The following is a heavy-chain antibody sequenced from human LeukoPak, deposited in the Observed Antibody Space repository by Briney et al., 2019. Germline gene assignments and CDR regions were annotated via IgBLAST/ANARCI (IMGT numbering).Heavy chain of an antibody. CDR2: ISAGGSTI. Sequence: GGSLRLSCAASGFTFSSYEMNWVRQAPGRGLEWVSYISAGGSTIYYADSVKGRFTISRDSSRNTLSLQMDSLRADDTAVYYCATDGSSSSAYLPYWGQGTLVTVSS. D-gene: IGHD6-6*01. CDR1: GFTFSSYE. J-gene: IGHJ4*02. CDR3: ATDGSSSSAYLPY. V-gene: IGHV3-48*03.